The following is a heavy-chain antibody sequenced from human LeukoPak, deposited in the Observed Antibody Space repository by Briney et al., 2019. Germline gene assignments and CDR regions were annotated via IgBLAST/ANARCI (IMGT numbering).Heavy chain of an antibody. D-gene: IGHD4-17*01. CDR1: GVMFDDDG. CDR3: ARDYDYGDYQGY. CDR2: INWNGGRK. V-gene: IGHV3-20*04. Sequence: GGSLRLSCAASGVMFDDDGMSWVCHAPRKGLECVCGINWNGGRKGYADSVKGRFTISRDNAKNSLYLQMNSLRAEDTALYYCARDYDYGDYQGYWGQGTLVTVSS. J-gene: IGHJ4*02.